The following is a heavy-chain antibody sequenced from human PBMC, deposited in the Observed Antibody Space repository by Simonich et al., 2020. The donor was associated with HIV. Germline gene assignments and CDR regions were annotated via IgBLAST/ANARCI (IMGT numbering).Heavy chain of an antibody. CDR3: ARHVAGADIDY. Sequence: QVQLQESGPGLVKPSETLSLTCGVYGGSFSGYYWSWIRQPPGKGLEWIGEINHSGSTNYNPSLKSRIAMSRDTSKNQSSLKLSSVTAADTAVYYCARHVAGADIDYWGQGTLVTVSS. CDR2: INHSGST. J-gene: IGHJ4*02. D-gene: IGHD2-15*01. CDR1: GGSFSGYY. V-gene: IGHV4-34*10.